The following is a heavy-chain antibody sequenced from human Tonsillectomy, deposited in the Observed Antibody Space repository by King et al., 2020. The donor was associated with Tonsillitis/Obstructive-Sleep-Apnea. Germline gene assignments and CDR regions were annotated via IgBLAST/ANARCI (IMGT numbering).Heavy chain of an antibody. D-gene: IGHD3-10*01. CDR1: GYSFTNSW. CDR2: IDPSDSYT. J-gene: IGHJ6*02. CDR3: ARRQESSNWLGGGLDV. Sequence: VQLVESGAEVKKPGESLRISCQGSGYSFTNSWINWVRQMPGKGLEWMGRIDPSDSYTNYNPSFQGHVTISADKSISTAYLQWSSLKASDTAMYYCARRQESSNWLGGGLDVWGQGTTVTVSS. V-gene: IGHV5-10-1*03.